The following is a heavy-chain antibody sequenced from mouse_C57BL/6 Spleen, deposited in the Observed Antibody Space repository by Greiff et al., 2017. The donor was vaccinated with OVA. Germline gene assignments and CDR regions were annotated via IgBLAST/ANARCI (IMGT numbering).Heavy chain of an antibody. CDR3: AREGTYGYEDY. CDR1: GYTFPSYW. V-gene: IGHV1-61*01. J-gene: IGHJ2*01. Sequence: VQLQQPGAELVRPGSSVKLSCKASGYTFPSYWMDWVKQRPGQGLEWIGNIYPSDSETHYNQKFKDKATLTVDKSSSTAYMQLSSLTSEDSAVYYCAREGTYGYEDYWGQGTTLTVAS. CDR2: IYPSDSET. D-gene: IGHD2-2*01.